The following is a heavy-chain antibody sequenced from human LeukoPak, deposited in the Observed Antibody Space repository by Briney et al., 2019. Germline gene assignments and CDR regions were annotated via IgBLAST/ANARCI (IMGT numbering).Heavy chain of an antibody. CDR1: GFTFSSYV. CDR2: LYSDGNT. J-gene: IGHJ4*02. CDR3: ARGVEPLAANTLAY. Sequence: GGSLRLSCAASGFTFSSYVMSWVRQAPGKGLEWVSVLYSDGNTKYADSVQGRFTISRDNSKNTLYLEMNSLSPDDTAVYYCARGVEPLAANTLAYWGQGTLVTVSS. D-gene: IGHD1-14*01. V-gene: IGHV3-53*01.